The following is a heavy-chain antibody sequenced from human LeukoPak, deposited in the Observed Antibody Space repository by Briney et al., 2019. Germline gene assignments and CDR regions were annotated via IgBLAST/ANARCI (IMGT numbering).Heavy chain of an antibody. D-gene: IGHD5-24*01. CDR2: ISGSGGST. V-gene: IGHV3-23*01. Sequence: PRGSLRLSCAASGFTFSSYAMSWVRQAPGKGLEWVSAISGSGGSTYYADSVKGRFTISRDNSKNTLYLQMNSLRAEDTAVYYCAKSARWLQFIGYYFDYWGQGTLVTVSS. CDR3: AKSARWLQFIGYYFDY. CDR1: GFTFSSYA. J-gene: IGHJ4*02.